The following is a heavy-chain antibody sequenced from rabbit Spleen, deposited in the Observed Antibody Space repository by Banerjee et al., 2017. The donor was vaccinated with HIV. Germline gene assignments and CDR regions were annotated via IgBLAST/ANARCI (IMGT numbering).Heavy chain of an antibody. V-gene: IGHV1S40*01. CDR1: GFSFSSSYY. CDR2: IDTGSGNT. D-gene: IGHD6-1*01. Sequence: QSLEESGGDLVKPGASLTLTCTASGFSFSSSYYMCWVRQAPGKGLEWIGCIDTGSGNTYYANWAKGRFTISKTSSTTVTLQMTSLTAADTATYFCAGDPRYGGAAVYSYGTGLWGPGTLVTVS. J-gene: IGHJ4*01. CDR3: AGDPRYGGAAVYSYGTGL.